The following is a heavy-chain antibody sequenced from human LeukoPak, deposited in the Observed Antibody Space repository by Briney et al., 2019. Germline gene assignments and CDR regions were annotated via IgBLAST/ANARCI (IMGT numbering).Heavy chain of an antibody. Sequence: GGSLRLSCAASGFTFSSDAMHWVRQAPGKGLEWVAVISYDGSNKYYADSVKGRFTISRDNSKNTLYLQMNSLRAEDTAVYYCARDGGYGDYAFRSYFDYWGQGTLVTVSS. CDR2: ISYDGSNK. D-gene: IGHD4-17*01. V-gene: IGHV3-30-3*01. J-gene: IGHJ4*02. CDR3: ARDGGYGDYAFRSYFDY. CDR1: GFTFSSDA.